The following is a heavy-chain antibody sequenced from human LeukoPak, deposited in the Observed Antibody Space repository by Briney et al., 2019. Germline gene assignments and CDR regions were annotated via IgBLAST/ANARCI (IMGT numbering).Heavy chain of an antibody. CDR1: GFTFSSYA. CDR2: ISGSGTST. V-gene: IGHV3-23*01. Sequence: PGGSLRLSCAASGFTFSSYAMAWVRQAPGKGLEWVSAISGSGTSTYYADSVKGRLTISRDNSKNTLYLQMNSLRAEDTAMYYCAKVSGSGTYFPEYWGQGTLVTVSS. D-gene: IGHD3-10*01. J-gene: IGHJ4*02. CDR3: AKVSGSGTYFPEY.